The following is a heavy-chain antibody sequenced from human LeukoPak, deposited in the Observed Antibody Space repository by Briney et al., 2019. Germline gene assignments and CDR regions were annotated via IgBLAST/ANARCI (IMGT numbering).Heavy chain of an antibody. CDR3: AIGITGAGYYYYGMDV. J-gene: IGHJ6*02. CDR1: GGTFSSYA. Sequence: SVKVSCKASGGTFSSYAISWVRQAPGQGLEWMGGIIPIFGTANYAQKFQGRVTITADESTSTAYMELSSLRSEDTAVYYCAIGITGAGYYYYGMDVWGQGTTVTVSS. D-gene: IGHD1-20*01. CDR2: IIPIFGTA. V-gene: IGHV1-69*13.